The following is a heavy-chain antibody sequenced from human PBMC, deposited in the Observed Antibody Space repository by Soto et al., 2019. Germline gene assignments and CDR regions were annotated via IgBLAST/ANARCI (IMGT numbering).Heavy chain of an antibody. Sequence: EVQLLESGGGLVRPGGSLRLSCAASGFTFSNYAMSWVRQAPGKGLEWVSGISGWGGSTYYADSVKGRFTISRDNSKHTLYLQINSLEAEDTAVYYCAKATVTPRTLFDSWGQGTLVTVSS. V-gene: IGHV3-23*01. CDR3: AKATVTPRTLFDS. J-gene: IGHJ4*02. CDR2: ISGWGGST. D-gene: IGHD4-17*01. CDR1: GFTFSNYA.